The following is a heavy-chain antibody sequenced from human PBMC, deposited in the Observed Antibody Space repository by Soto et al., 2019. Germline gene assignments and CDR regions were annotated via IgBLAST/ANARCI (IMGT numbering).Heavy chain of an antibody. Sequence: QVQLQESGPGLVKPSETLSLTCTVSGGSISSYYWSWIRQPPGKGLEWIGYIYYSGSTNYNPSLKSRVTISVDTSKNQFSLKLSSVTDADTAVYYCARYSPRSVFYDRSGYYPWGQGTLVTVSS. CDR2: IYYSGST. CDR1: GGSISSYY. V-gene: IGHV4-59*08. J-gene: IGHJ5*02. D-gene: IGHD3-22*01. CDR3: ARYSPRSVFYDRSGYYP.